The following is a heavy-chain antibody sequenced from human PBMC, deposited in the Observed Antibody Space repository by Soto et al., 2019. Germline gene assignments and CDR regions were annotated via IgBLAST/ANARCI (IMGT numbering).Heavy chain of an antibody. CDR3: ARRSGYDLDYDVFDM. CDR2: IYYSGRT. CDR1: GGSISSGSYY. V-gene: IGHV4-39*01. D-gene: IGHD5-12*01. Sequence: SSETLSLTCTVSGGSISSGSYYWGWIRQPPGKGLEWIGNIYYSGRTYNNPSLKSRLTMSADTPKNQLSLKLSSVTAADTAVYYCARRSGYDLDYDVFDMWGQGTMVTVSS. J-gene: IGHJ3*02.